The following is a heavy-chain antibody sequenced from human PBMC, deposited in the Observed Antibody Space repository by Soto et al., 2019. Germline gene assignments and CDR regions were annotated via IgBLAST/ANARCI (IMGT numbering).Heavy chain of an antibody. V-gene: IGHV1-3*01. D-gene: IGHD3-9*01. J-gene: IGHJ4*02. CDR1: GYTFTGYA. CDR2: INAGNGNT. CDR3: ARDQADILTGYYAHYFDY. Sequence: ASVKVSCKASGYTFTGYAMHWVRQAPGQRLEWMGWINAGNGNTKYSQKFQGRVTITRDTSASTAYMELSSLRSEDTAVYYCARDQADILTGYYAHYFDYWGQGTLVTVSS.